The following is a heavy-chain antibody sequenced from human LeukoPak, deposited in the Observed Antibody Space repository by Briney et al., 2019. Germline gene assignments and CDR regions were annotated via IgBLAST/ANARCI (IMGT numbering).Heavy chain of an antibody. J-gene: IGHJ5*02. CDR3: ARSDGGWWFDP. CDR2: INHSGST. CDR1: GGSFSGYY. D-gene: IGHD2-15*01. Sequence: PSETLSLTCAVYGGSFSGYYWSWIRQPPGKGLEWIGEINHSGSTNYNPSLKSRVTISVDTSKNQFSLKLSSVTAADTAVYYCARSDGGWWFDPWGQGTLVTVSS. V-gene: IGHV4-34*01.